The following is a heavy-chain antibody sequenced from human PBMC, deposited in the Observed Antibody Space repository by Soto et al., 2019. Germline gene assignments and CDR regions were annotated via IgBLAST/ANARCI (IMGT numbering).Heavy chain of an antibody. V-gene: IGHV4-30-2*01. CDR1: GGSISSGGYS. Sequence: LSLTCAVSGGSISSGGYSWSWIRQPPGQGLEWIAYIYHSVSTYYSPSLKSRVTISVDRSKNQFSLKLSSVTAADTAVYYCARSVFPWGQG. CDR2: IYHSVST. CDR3: ARSVFP. J-gene: IGHJ5*02.